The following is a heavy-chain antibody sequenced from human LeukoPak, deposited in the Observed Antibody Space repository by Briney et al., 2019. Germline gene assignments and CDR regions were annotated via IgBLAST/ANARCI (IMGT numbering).Heavy chain of an antibody. CDR2: ISSSTIYT. CDR1: GFTFSNYN. CDR3: ARGGSGNWNAPFDY. J-gene: IGHJ4*02. Sequence: GGSLRLSCAASGFTFSNYNMNWVHQAPGKGLEWVSSISSSTIYTYYADSVKGRFTISRDNAKNSLYLQMNSLRAEDTAVYYCARGGSGNWNAPFDYWGQGTLVTVSS. D-gene: IGHD1-1*01. V-gene: IGHV3-21*01.